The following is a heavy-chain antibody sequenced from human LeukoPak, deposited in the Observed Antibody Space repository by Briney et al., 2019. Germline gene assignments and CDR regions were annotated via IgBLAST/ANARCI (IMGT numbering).Heavy chain of an antibody. Sequence: GGSLRLSCAASGFTFSSYWMSWVRQAPGKGLEWVANIKQDGSEKYYVDSVKGRFTISRDNAKNSLYLQMNSRRAEDTAVYYCARVLNCGGDCYSQPHDYWGQGTLVTVSS. CDR3: ARVLNCGGDCYSQPHDY. CDR2: IKQDGSEK. CDR1: GFTFSSYW. D-gene: IGHD2-21*02. V-gene: IGHV3-7*01. J-gene: IGHJ4*02.